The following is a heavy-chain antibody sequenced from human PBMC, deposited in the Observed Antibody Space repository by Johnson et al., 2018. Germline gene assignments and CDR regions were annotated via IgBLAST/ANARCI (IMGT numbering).Heavy chain of an antibody. D-gene: IGHD6-6*01. CDR1: GFTFSSYA. CDR3: AREGAAPSSSSYYYYYMDV. CDR2: LSYDGSNK. V-gene: IGHV3-30-3*01. J-gene: IGHJ6*03. Sequence: QVQLVQSGGGVVQPGRSLRLSCAASGFTFSSYAMHWVRQAPGKGLEWVAVLSYDGSNKYYADSGKGRFTISRDNSKNTLYLQMNRLRAEDTAVYYCAREGAAPSSSSYYYYYMDVWGQGTTVTVSS.